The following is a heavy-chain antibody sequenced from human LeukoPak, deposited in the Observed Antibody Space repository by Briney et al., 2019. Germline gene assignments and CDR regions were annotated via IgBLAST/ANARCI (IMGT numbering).Heavy chain of an antibody. CDR3: ARVKLSYGNDLSTFDI. CDR2: IYYSGNT. D-gene: IGHD3-16*01. Sequence: NSSETLSLTCTVPSGSISSYYWSWLRQSPGKGLEWVGFIYYSGNTNYNTSLKSRVTISIDTSKNQFSLKLSSVTAADTAVYYCARVKLSYGNDLSTFDICGQGTMVTVSS. V-gene: IGHV4-59*01. J-gene: IGHJ3*02. CDR1: SGSISSYY.